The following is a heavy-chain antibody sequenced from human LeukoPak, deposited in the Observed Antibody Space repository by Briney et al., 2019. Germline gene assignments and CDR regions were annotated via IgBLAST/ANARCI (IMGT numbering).Heavy chain of an antibody. CDR3: GRAFPPLRTSSAGDL. D-gene: IGHD3-16*01. V-gene: IGHV3-69-1*02. J-gene: IGHJ4*02. Sequence: TGGSLRLSCSASGFTFSDYDMNWVRQAPGEGLEWVSSISGLSTHIYYGDSVKGRFSISRDNAKSSVYLQMNSLGVEDTAIYYCGRAFPPLRTSSAGDLWGQGILVTVSS. CDR2: ISGLSTHI. CDR1: GFTFSDYD.